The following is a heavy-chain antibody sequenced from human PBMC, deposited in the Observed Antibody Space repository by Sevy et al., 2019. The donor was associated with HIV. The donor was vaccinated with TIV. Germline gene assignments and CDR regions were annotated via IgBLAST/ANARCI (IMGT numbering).Heavy chain of an antibody. J-gene: IGHJ6*02. CDR2: IKQDGSEK. D-gene: IGHD2-15*01. CDR3: ARDTRGWHYTVVVYYYYGMDV. Sequence: GGSLRLSCAASGFTFSSYWMSWVRQAPGKGLEWVANIKQDGSEKYYVDSVKGRFTISRDNAKNPLYLQMNSLRAEDTAVYYCARDTRGWHYTVVVYYYYGMDVWGQGTTVTVSS. CDR1: GFTFSSYW. V-gene: IGHV3-7*01.